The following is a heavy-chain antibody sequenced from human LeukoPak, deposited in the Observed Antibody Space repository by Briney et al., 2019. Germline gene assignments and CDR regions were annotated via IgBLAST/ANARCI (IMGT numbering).Heavy chain of an antibody. Sequence: PGGSLRLSCAASGFTFSTYAMSWVRQAPGKGLEWIGSIYYTGTIYYNPSLKSRLTISVDTSKNQFSLKLSSVTAADTATYYCARHAVEGKWLQFYYFDYWGQGSLVTVSS. J-gene: IGHJ4*02. V-gene: IGHV4-39*01. CDR2: IYYTGTI. CDR1: GFTFSTYA. CDR3: ARHAVEGKWLQFYYFDY. D-gene: IGHD5-24*01.